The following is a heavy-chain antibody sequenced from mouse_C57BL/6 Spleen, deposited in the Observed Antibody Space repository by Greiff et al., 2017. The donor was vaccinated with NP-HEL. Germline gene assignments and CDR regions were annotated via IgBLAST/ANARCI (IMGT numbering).Heavy chain of an antibody. CDR3: ARRDYDHWYFDV. CDR1: GYTFTDYY. J-gene: IGHJ1*03. D-gene: IGHD2-4*01. Sequence: VQLQQSGAELVRPGASVKLSCKASGYTFTDYYINWVKQRPGQGLEWIARIYPGSGNTYYNEKFKGKATLTAEKSSSTAYMQLSSLTSEDSAVYFCARRDYDHWYFDVWGTGTTVTVSS. CDR2: IYPGSGNT. V-gene: IGHV1-76*01.